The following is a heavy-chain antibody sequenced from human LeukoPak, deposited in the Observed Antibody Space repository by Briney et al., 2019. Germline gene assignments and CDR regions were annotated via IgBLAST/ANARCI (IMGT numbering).Heavy chain of an antibody. V-gene: IGHV4-59*01. D-gene: IGHD6-13*01. CDR1: HGSISGFH. Sequence: PSEALSHTCTVSHGSISGFHWSWIRQPPGKGLEWIGYIFYSGSTNYNPSLKSRVTISVDTSRNKVSLKLSSVTAADTAVYYCARGGAFSSSWYVDYWGQGTLVTVST. CDR3: ARGGAFSSSWYVDY. CDR2: IFYSGST. J-gene: IGHJ4*02.